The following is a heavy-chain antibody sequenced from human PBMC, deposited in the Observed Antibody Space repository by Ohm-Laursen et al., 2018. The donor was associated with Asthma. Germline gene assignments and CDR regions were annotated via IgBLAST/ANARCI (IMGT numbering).Heavy chain of an antibody. CDR2: IWYGGSNK. V-gene: IGHV3-33*08. CDR3: AAWGSENF. CDR1: GFTFTSYD. Sequence: SLRLSCAASGFTFTSYDMYWVRQAPGKGLEFVAVIWYGGSNKYYADAVKGRFTISRDNAKSTLYLLLNSLRVEDTAVYYCAAWGSENFWGQGTLVTVS. D-gene: IGHD7-27*01. J-gene: IGHJ4*02.